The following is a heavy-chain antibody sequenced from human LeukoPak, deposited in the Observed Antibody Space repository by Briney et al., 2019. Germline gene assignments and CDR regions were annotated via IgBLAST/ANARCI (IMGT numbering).Heavy chain of an antibody. D-gene: IGHD6-6*01. CDR2: IYYSGST. Sequence: PSETLSLTCTVSGGSISSSSYYWGWIRQPPGKGLEWIGSIYYSGSTYYNPSLKSRVTISVDTSKNQFSLKLSSVTAADTAVYYCASYSSSLGYYMDGWGKGTTVTVSS. V-gene: IGHV4-39*07. CDR1: GGSISSSSYY. J-gene: IGHJ6*03. CDR3: ASYSSSLGYYMDG.